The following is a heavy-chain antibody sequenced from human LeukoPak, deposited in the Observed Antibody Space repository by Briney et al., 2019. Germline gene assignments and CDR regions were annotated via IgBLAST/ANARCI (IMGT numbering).Heavy chain of an antibody. V-gene: IGHV4-4*07. CDR1: SGSISGHY. Sequence: SETLSLTCTVTSGSISGHYWSWIRQPAGKEMQWIGRIYTSGATNYNPSLKSRVTMSIDTSKKEFTLKLTSVTAADTAVYYCARGTMWYFDYWGQGTLVTVSS. CDR2: IYTSGAT. D-gene: IGHD3-10*02. CDR3: ARGTMWYFDY. J-gene: IGHJ4*02.